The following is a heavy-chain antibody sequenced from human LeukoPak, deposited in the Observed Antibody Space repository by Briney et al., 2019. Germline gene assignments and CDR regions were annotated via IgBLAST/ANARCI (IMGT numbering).Heavy chain of an antibody. CDR1: GYTFTSYD. CDR3: ARASYVWGSYRYVPNNQGYYFDY. Sequence: ASVKVSCKASGYTFTSYDINWVRQATGQGLEWMGWMNPNSGNTGYAQKFQGRVTMTRNTSISTAYMELSSLRSEDTAVYYCARASYVWGSYRYVPNNQGYYFDYWGQGTLVTVSS. V-gene: IGHV1-8*01. D-gene: IGHD3-16*02. J-gene: IGHJ4*02. CDR2: MNPNSGNT.